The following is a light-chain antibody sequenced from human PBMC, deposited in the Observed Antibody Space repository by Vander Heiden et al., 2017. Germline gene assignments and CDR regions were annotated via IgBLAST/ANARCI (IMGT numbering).Light chain of an antibody. Sequence: DIQMTQSPSSLYASVGDRVTITCRASQNISSYLNGYQQKPGNAPKRLIYAASSLQSGVPSRFSGSGAATDFTLTISSRQPEDFATYYCQQSYSTPTWTFGQGTKVEIK. V-gene: IGKV1-39*01. J-gene: IGKJ1*01. CDR2: AAS. CDR1: QNISSY. CDR3: QQSYSTPTWT.